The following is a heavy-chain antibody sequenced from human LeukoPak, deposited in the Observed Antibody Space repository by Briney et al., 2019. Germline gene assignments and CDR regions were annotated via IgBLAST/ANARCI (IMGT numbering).Heavy chain of an antibody. V-gene: IGHV3-7*03. D-gene: IGHD2-2*01. CDR3: VRDCSSASLSSGCYYAMDV. J-gene: IGHJ6*04. Sequence: GGSLRLACAASGFTFNDYWMTWVRQAPGKGLEWVAHIKQDGSEKYYVDSLKGRFTISRDNAKNSLFLQMNSLRAEDTAVYYCVRDCSSASLSSGCYYAMDVWGKGTTVTVSS. CDR1: GFTFNDYW. CDR2: IKQDGSEK.